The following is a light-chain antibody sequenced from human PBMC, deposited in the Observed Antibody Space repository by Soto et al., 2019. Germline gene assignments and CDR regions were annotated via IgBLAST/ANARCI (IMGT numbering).Light chain of an antibody. Sequence: DIVMTQSPDSLAVSLGERATINCKSSQSVLYSSNNKNYLAWYQQKPGQPPKLLIYWASTRESGVPDRFSGSGSGTDFTLTIRSLQAADVAVYYCQQYYSTPPSFGQGTKVEIK. CDR3: QQYYSTPPS. J-gene: IGKJ1*01. CDR2: WAS. V-gene: IGKV4-1*01. CDR1: QSVLYSSNNKNY.